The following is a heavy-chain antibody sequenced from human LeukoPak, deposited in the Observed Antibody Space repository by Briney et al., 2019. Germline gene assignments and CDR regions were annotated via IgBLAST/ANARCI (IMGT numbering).Heavy chain of an antibody. CDR3: ARGVEYSSGWYFPFEY. CDR1: GGTFSSYA. Sequence: GASVKVSCKASGGTFSSYAISWVRQAPGQGLEWMGGTIPLFGTANYAQKFQGRVTITADESTSTVYMELSSLRSDDTALYYCARGVEYSSGWYFPFEYWGQGTLVTVSS. CDR2: TIPLFGTA. V-gene: IGHV1-69*13. J-gene: IGHJ4*02. D-gene: IGHD6-19*01.